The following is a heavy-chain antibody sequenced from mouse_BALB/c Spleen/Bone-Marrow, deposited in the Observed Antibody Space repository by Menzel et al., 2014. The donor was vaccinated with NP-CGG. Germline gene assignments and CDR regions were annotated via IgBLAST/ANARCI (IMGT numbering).Heavy chain of an antibody. CDR1: GYTFTDTW. CDR3: ARDY. V-gene: IGHV1-7*01. J-gene: IGHJ2*01. Sequence: VKLMESGPELAKPGALVKMSCKASGYTFTDTWIHWIKQRPGQGLEWTGYINPSTGYAEYNQNFKDKATLTVDKSSSTAYMQLSSLTSEDSAVYYCARDYWGQGTTLTVSS. CDR2: INPSTGYA.